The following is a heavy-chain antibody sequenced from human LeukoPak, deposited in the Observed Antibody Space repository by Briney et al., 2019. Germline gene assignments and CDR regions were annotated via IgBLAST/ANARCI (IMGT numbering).Heavy chain of an antibody. CDR2: IIPIFGTA. CDR3: ASESGSHFDY. D-gene: IGHD1-26*01. V-gene: IGHV1-69*05. CDR1: GGTFSSFA. J-gene: IGHJ4*02. Sequence: SVKVSCKASGGTFSSFAISWVRQAPGQGLEWMGGIIPIFGTANYAQKFQGRVTITTGESTSTAYMELSSLRSEDTAVYYCASESGSHFDYWGQGTLVTVSS.